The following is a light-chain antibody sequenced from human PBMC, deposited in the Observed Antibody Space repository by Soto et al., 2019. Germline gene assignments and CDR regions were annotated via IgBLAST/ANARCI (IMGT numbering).Light chain of an antibody. CDR1: QSVSNN. V-gene: IGKV3-15*01. Sequence: EIVMTQSPATLSVSPGERATLSCRASQSVSNNLAWYQQKPGQAPRLLIYGASTRATGIPARFSGSGSGTEFTLTISSLQSEDFAVYYCQQYNNWRITFGQGTRLEI. CDR3: QQYNNWRIT. J-gene: IGKJ5*01. CDR2: GAS.